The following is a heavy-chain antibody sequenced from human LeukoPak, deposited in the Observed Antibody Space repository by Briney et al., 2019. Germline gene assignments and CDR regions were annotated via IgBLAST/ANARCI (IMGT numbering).Heavy chain of an antibody. CDR3: ARVRVQLWSTGYYFDY. D-gene: IGHD5-18*01. V-gene: IGHV3-33*01. CDR2: IWYDGSNK. J-gene: IGHJ4*02. Sequence: GGSLRLSCAASGFTFSSYGMHWVRQAPGKGLEWVAVIWYDGSNKYYADSVKGRFTISRDNSKNTLYLQMNSLRAEDTAVYYCARVRVQLWSTGYYFDYWGRGTLVTVSS. CDR1: GFTFSSYG.